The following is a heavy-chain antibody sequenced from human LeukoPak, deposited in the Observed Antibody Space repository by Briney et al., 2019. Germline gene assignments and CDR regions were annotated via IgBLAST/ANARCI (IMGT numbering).Heavy chain of an antibody. V-gene: IGHV3-30*04. CDR3: ARDPGYSGNSGIDY. CDR2: ISYDGSNK. J-gene: IGHJ4*02. CDR1: GFTFSSYA. D-gene: IGHD5-12*01. Sequence: GGSLRLSCAASGFTFSSYAMHWVRQAPGKGLVGVAVISYDGSNKYYAESVKGRFTISRDNSKNTLYLQMNSLKAEDTAVYYCARDPGYSGNSGIDYWGQGTLVTVSS.